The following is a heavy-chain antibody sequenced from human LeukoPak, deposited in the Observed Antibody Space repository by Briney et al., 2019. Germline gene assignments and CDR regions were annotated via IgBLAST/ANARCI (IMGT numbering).Heavy chain of an antibody. CDR2: ISGSGGST. CDR1: GFTFSSNA. D-gene: IGHD3-3*01. J-gene: IGHJ4*02. V-gene: IGHV3-23*01. Sequence: PGGSLRLSCAASGFTFSSNAMTWVRQTPGKGVEWVSAISGSGGSTYYADSVKGRFTISRDNSKNTLYLQMNSLRAEDTAVYYCAKDSSRVTIFGVVTRPLDYWGQGTLVTVSS. CDR3: AKDSSRVTIFGVVTRPLDY.